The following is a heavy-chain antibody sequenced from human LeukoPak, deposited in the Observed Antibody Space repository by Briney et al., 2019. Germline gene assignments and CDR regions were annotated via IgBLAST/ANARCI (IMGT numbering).Heavy chain of an antibody. Sequence: PGGSLRLSCAASGFTVSSNYMSWVRQAPGKGLEWVSFIYSAGSTHYSDSVKGRFTISIDNSKNTLYLQMNSLRVEDTAVYYCARRAGAYSHPYDYWGQGTLVTVSS. CDR2: IYSAGST. J-gene: IGHJ4*02. D-gene: IGHD4/OR15-4a*01. CDR3: ARRAGAYSHPYDY. CDR1: GFTVSSNY. V-gene: IGHV3-53*01.